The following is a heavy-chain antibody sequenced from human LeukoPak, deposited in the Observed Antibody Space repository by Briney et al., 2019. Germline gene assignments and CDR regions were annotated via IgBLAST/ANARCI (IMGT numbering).Heavy chain of an antibody. CDR1: GFTFSDYY. CDR2: ISSSSSYT. J-gene: IGHJ4*02. D-gene: IGHD1-1*01. CDR3: ARGYNWNDPGDY. V-gene: IGHV3-11*05. Sequence: GGSLRLSCAASGFTFSDYYMSWIRQAPGKGLEWVSYISSSSSYTNYADSVKRRITISRANAKNSLYLQMNSLRAEDTAVYYCARGYNWNDPGDYWGQGTLVTVSS.